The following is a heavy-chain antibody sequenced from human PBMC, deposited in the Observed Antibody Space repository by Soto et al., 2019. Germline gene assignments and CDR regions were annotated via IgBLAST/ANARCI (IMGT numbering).Heavy chain of an antibody. CDR1: GFTFSSYA. V-gene: IGHV3-23*01. CDR3: AKERWELLETPNDAFDI. Sequence: EVQLLESGGGLVQPGGSLRLSCAASGFTFSSYAMSWVRQAPGKGLEWVSAISGSGGSTYYADSVKGRFTISRDNSTNTLYLQLTSLRAEDTAVYYYAKERWELLETPNDAFDIWGQGTMVTVSS. CDR2: ISGSGGST. D-gene: IGHD1-26*01. J-gene: IGHJ3*02.